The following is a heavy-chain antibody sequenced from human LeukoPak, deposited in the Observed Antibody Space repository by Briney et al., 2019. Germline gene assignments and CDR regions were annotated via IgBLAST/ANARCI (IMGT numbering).Heavy chain of an antibody. Sequence: SETLSLTCTVSGGCVSSGSYYWGWIRQPPGKGLEWIGYIYYSGSTNYNPSLKSRVTISVDTSKNQFSLKLSSVTAADTAVYYCAREPGAGPPLGYYYYYGMDVWGKGTTVTVSS. D-gene: IGHD1-26*01. CDR1: GGCVSSGSYY. J-gene: IGHJ6*04. CDR2: IYYSGST. CDR3: AREPGAGPPLGYYYYYGMDV. V-gene: IGHV4-61*01.